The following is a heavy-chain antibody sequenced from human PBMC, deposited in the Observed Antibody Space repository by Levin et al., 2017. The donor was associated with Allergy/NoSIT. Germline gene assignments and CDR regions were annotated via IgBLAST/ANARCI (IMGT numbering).Heavy chain of an antibody. V-gene: IGHV3-13*04. CDR3: VREAGGDSNIDPFDH. CDR1: GFPFSSSD. D-gene: IGHD4-11*01. Sequence: LSLPCAASGFPFSSSDMHWVRQATGKGLEWVSAIDTGGDTYYPGSVTGRFTVSRENAKNSLYLQMNSLRAGDTAVYFCVREAGGDSNIDPFDHWGQGTLVTVSS. CDR2: IDTGGDT. J-gene: IGHJ4*02.